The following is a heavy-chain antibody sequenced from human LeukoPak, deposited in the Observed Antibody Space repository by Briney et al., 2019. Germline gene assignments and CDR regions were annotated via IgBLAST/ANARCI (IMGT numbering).Heavy chain of an antibody. CDR3: ARGSKYYYDNDGTYDY. J-gene: IGHJ4*02. Sequence: GGSLRLSCAASGFTFRNYGMHWVRQAPGKGLEGVAFIRYDGSDKYYADSVKGRFTISRDNAKNSLYLQMNSLRAEDTAVYYCARGSKYYYDNDGTYDYWGQGTLVTVSS. D-gene: IGHD3-22*01. CDR2: IRYDGSDK. V-gene: IGHV3-30*02. CDR1: GFTFRNYG.